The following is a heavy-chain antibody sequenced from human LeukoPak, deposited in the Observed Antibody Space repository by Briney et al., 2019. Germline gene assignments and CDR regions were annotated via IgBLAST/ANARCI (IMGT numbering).Heavy chain of an antibody. Sequence: GESLKISCKDSGYSFTNYWIGWVRQMPGKGREGMGIIHSADSNTKYSPSFQGQVTISADKSISTAYLQWSGLKASDTAMYYCAGARHGDYRWDYWGQGTLVTVSS. J-gene: IGHJ4*02. CDR3: AGARHGDYRWDY. CDR2: IHSADSNT. CDR1: GYSFTNYW. D-gene: IGHD4-17*01. V-gene: IGHV5-51*01.